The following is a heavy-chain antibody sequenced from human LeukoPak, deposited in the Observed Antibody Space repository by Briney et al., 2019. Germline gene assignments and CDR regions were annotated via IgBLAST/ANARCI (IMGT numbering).Heavy chain of an antibody. CDR1: GGSISSYY. CDR2: IYYSGST. V-gene: IGHV4-59*01. CDR3: ARGGDGYNYNFDY. Sequence: KPSETLSLTCTVSGGSISSYYWSWIRQPPGKGLEWIGYIYYSGSTNYNPSLKSRVTISVDTSKNQFSLKLSSVTAAGTAVYYCARGGDGYNYNFDYWGQGTLVTVSS. D-gene: IGHD5-24*01. J-gene: IGHJ4*02.